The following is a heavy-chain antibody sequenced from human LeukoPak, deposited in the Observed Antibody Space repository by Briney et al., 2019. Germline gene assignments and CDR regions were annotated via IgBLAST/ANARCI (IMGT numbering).Heavy chain of an antibody. CDR2: IYTGGTT. V-gene: IGHV3-66*02. Sequence: GGSLRLSCAASGFSFSSNYMNWVRQAPGKGLEWVSAIYTGGTTYYSDSVRGRFTISRDNSKNTLYLQMNSLRAEDTAVYYCARDKLGSGYSSDFDYWGQGTLVTVSS. D-gene: IGHD6-19*01. CDR1: GFSFSSNY. J-gene: IGHJ4*02. CDR3: ARDKLGSGYSSDFDY.